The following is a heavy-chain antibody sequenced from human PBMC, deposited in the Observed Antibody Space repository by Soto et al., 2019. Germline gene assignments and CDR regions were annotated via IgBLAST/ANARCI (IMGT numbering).Heavy chain of an antibody. D-gene: IGHD2-2*01. CDR1: GFTFSSYW. CDR3: ARDEIDGGCSSTSCYLHNWFDP. Sequence: PGGSLRLSCAASGFTFSSYWMHWVRQAPGKGLVWVSRINSDGSSTSYADSVKGRFTISRDNAKNTLYLQMNSLRAEDTAVYYSARDEIDGGCSSTSCYLHNWFDPQGQSTLVTVSS. V-gene: IGHV3-74*01. CDR2: INSDGSST. J-gene: IGHJ5*02.